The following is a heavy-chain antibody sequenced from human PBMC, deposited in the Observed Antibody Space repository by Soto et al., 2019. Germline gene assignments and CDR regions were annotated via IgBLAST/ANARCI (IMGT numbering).Heavy chain of an antibody. D-gene: IGHD6-19*01. CDR2: IDHSGST. Sequence: SESLSLTCAVYGGSFSGFYWSWIRQPPGKGLEWIGEIDHSGSTKYNPSLKSRVSISVDTSKNQFSLMLNSVTAADTAMYYCSRDGASSSWHGMDVWGQGTTVTVSS. V-gene: IGHV4-34*01. CDR1: GGSFSGFY. CDR3: SRDGASSSWHGMDV. J-gene: IGHJ6*02.